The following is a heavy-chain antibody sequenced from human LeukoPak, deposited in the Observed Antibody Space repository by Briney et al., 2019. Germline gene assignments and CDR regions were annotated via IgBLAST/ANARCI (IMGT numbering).Heavy chain of an antibody. CDR2: INQDGSQT. Sequence: PGGSLRLSCAAFGFTLSTFWMSWVRQAPGKGLEWVANINQDGSQTYYVDSVKGRFTISRDNAKNSLYLQMNSLRVEDTAVYYCARKNGLDSWGQGTLVIVSS. CDR1: GFTLSTFW. J-gene: IGHJ4*02. CDR3: ARKNGLDS. V-gene: IGHV3-7*01.